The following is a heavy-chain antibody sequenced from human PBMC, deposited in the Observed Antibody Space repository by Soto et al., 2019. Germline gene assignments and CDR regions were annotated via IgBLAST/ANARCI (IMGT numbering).Heavy chain of an antibody. V-gene: IGHV4-30-2*01. CDR3: ARDNRSGYYFDY. CDR1: GGSISSGGYS. J-gene: IGHJ4*02. D-gene: IGHD3-22*01. CDR2: IYQSGTT. Sequence: SETLSLTCTASGGSISSGGYSWNWIRQPPGKGLEWIGNIYQSGTTDYNPSLKSRVTISVDSSKNQFSLKLSSVTAADTAVYYCARDNRSGYYFDYWGQGTLVTSPQ.